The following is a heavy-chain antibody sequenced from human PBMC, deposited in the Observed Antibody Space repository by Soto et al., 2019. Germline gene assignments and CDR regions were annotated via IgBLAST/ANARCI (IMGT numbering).Heavy chain of an antibody. J-gene: IGHJ4*02. CDR1: GYSFTSYW. Sequence: PGESLKISCKGSGYSFTSYWIGWVRQMPGKGLEWMGIIYPGDSDTRYSPSFQGQVTISADKSISTAYLQWSSLKASDTAMYYCARQTSYYYDSSGYTDDWGQGTLVTVSS. V-gene: IGHV5-51*01. CDR3: ARQTSYYYDSSGYTDD. D-gene: IGHD3-22*01. CDR2: IYPGDSDT.